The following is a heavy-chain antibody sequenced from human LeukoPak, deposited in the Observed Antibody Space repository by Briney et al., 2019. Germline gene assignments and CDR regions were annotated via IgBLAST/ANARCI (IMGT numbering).Heavy chain of an antibody. CDR2: ISAYNGNT. J-gene: IGHJ3*02. D-gene: IGHD2-15*01. V-gene: IGHV1-18*01. CDR3: ARDMWVYSDDLDDAFDI. Sequence: GASVKVSCKASGYTFTSYGISWVRQAPGQGLEWMGWISAYNGNTNYAQKLQGRVTMTTDTSTSTAYMELRSLRSDDTAVYYCARDMWVYSDDLDDAFDIWGQGTMVTVSS. CDR1: GYTFTSYG.